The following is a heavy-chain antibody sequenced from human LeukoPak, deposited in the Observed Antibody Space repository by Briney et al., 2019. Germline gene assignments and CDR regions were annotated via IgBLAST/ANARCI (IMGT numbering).Heavy chain of an antibody. D-gene: IGHD3-9*01. Sequence: SETLSLTCAVSGGSISSGGYSWSWIRQPPGKGLEWIGSIYHSGSTYYNPSLKSRVTISVDTSKNQFSLKLSSVAAADTAVYYCARVSRYFDWLLMGYYFDYWGQGTLVTVSS. V-gene: IGHV4-30-2*03. CDR1: GGSISSGGYS. CDR3: ARVSRYFDWLLMGYYFDY. CDR2: IYHSGST. J-gene: IGHJ4*02.